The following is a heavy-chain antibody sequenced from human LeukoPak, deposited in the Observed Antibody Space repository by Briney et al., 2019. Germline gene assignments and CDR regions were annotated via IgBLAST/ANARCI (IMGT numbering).Heavy chain of an antibody. CDR2: IRSKANSYAT. CDR1: GFTFSGSA. Sequence: PGGSLRLSCAASGFTFSGSAMHWVRQASGQGLEWVGRIRSKANSYATAYAASVKGRFTISRDDSKNTAYLQMNSLKTEDTAVYYCTRHSAPRAYYYYMDVWGKGTTVTVSS. J-gene: IGHJ6*03. CDR3: TRHSAPRAYYYYMDV. V-gene: IGHV3-73*01.